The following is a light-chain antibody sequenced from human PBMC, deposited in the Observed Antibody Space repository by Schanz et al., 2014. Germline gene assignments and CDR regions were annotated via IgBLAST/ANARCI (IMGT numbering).Light chain of an antibody. CDR1: HSVSTN. CDR3: QQYGNSPRT. J-gene: IGKJ4*01. CDR2: GAS. Sequence: EILITQSPATLSVSPGQRATLSCRASHSVSTNLAWYQQKPGQPPRLLIYGASTRATGIPARFSGSGSGTDFTLTIYRLEPEDFAVYYCQQYGNSPRTFGGGTKVEIK. V-gene: IGKV3-15*01.